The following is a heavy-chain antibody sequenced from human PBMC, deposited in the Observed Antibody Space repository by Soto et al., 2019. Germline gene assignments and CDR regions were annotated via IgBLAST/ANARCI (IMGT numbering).Heavy chain of an antibody. Sequence: GGSLRLSWKASGFTFDDYAMSWFRQAPGKGLEWVGFIRSKAYGGTTEYAASVKGRFTISRDDSKSIAYLQMNSLKTEDTAVYYCTRGQNDFWSGYWTYYFDYWGQGTLVTVSS. CDR3: TRGQNDFWSGYWTYYFDY. CDR1: GFTFDDYA. D-gene: IGHD3-3*01. V-gene: IGHV3-49*03. CDR2: IRSKAYGGTT. J-gene: IGHJ4*02.